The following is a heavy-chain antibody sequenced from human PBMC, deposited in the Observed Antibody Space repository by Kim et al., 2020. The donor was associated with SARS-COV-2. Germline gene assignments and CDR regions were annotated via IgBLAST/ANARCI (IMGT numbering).Heavy chain of an antibody. J-gene: IGHJ4*02. CDR2: YTSGRT. Sequence: YTSGRTKSNPSLQSRVTMSVDMSKNQFSLKLSSVTAADTAVYYCASALGHWGQGTLVTVSS. D-gene: IGHD3-16*02. CDR3: ASALGH. V-gene: IGHV4-4*07.